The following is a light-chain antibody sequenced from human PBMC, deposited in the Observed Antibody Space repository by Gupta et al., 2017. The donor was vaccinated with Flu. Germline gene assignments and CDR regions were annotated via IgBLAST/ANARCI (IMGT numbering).Light chain of an antibody. CDR2: KSN. V-gene: IGLV1-44*01. CDR1: TSNIGSNT. Sequence: QSVLTQPPSTSGTPGPRATISCSGSTSNIGSNTVNWYQQLPGTAPKVLMYKSNQRPSGVPDRFSASKSGTSASLSISGLQSEDEADYYCATWDDSLNGVVFGGGTKLTVL. CDR3: ATWDDSLNGVV. J-gene: IGLJ2*01.